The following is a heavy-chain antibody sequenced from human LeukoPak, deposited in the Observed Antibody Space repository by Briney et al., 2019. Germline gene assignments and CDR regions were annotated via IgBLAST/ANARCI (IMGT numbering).Heavy chain of an antibody. CDR2: ISGSGGST. Sequence: GGSLRLSCAASGSTFSSYAMSWVRQAPGKGLEWVSAISGSGGSTYYADSVKGRFTISRDNSKNTLYLQMNSLRAEDTAVYYCAKGGSSRYGDSGAEYFQHWGQGTLVTVSS. V-gene: IGHV3-23*01. J-gene: IGHJ1*01. CDR3: AKGGSSRYGDSGAEYFQH. CDR1: GSTFSSYA. D-gene: IGHD4-17*01.